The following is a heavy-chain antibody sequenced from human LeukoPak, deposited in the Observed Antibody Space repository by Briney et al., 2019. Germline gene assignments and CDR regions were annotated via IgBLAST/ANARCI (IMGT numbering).Heavy chain of an antibody. V-gene: IGHV4-39*07. Sequence: SETLSLTCTVSGDSISSGSYYWGWIRQPPGKGLEWIGSMYFTGSTYYNPSLRSRVTISVDTSKNHFSLKLSSVTAADTAVCYCARNRDGYNSFDYWGQGTLVTVSS. CDR2: MYFTGST. CDR3: ARNRDGYNSFDY. D-gene: IGHD5-24*01. CDR1: GDSISSGSYY. J-gene: IGHJ4*02.